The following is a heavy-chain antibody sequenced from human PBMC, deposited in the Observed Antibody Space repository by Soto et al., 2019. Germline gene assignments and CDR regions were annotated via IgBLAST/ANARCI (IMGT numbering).Heavy chain of an antibody. Sequence: EVQLVESGGGLIQPGGSLRLSCAASGFTVSSNYMSWVRQAPGKGLEWVSVIGGSGGSTYYADSVKGRFTISRDNSKNTLYLQMNSLRAEDTAVYYCAKGRRYDILTGYFDYWGQGTLVTVSS. CDR3: AKGRRYDILTGYFDY. CDR2: IGGSGGST. J-gene: IGHJ4*02. D-gene: IGHD3-9*01. CDR1: GFTVSSNY. V-gene: IGHV3-53*01.